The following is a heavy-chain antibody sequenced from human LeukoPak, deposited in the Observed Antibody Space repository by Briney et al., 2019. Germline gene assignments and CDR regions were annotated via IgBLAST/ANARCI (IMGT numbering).Heavy chain of an antibody. J-gene: IGHJ4*02. D-gene: IGHD5-12*01. Sequence: ASVKVSGKASGYTYTGYYIHWVRQAPGQGLAWMGWINPYSGDTTYAQKFQGRLTLTRDTSISTAYMEVSRLKSDDTAVYYCARTNGGYEYNWGQGTRVIVSS. CDR3: ARTNGGYEYN. CDR1: GYTYTGYY. V-gene: IGHV1-2*02. CDR2: INPYSGDT.